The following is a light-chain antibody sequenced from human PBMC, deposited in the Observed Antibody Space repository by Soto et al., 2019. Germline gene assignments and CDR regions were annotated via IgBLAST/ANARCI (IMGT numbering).Light chain of an antibody. CDR2: YIS. CDR1: QTIGRN. V-gene: IGKV3-15*01. J-gene: IGKJ5*01. Sequence: EIVMTQSPGTLSLSPGETATLSCRASQTIGRNYLAWYQQKPGQAPRLLIYYISTRAADIPARFSGSGSGTDFTLTISSLQSEDSGVYYCKQHSQWPITFGQGTRLEIK. CDR3: KQHSQWPIT.